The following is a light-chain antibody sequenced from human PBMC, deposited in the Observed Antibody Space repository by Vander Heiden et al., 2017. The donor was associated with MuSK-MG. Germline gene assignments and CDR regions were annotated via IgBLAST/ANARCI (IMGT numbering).Light chain of an antibody. CDR1: QSVLYSSNNKNY. CDR2: GAS. Sequence: DIVMTQSPASLAVSLGERATINCKSSQSVLYSSNNKNYLAWYQQKPGQPPKLLIYGASTRESGVPDRSSGSGSGTDFTLTISSLQAEDVAVYYCQQYYSTPPAFGPGTKVDIK. CDR3: QQYYSTPPA. J-gene: IGKJ3*01. V-gene: IGKV4-1*01.